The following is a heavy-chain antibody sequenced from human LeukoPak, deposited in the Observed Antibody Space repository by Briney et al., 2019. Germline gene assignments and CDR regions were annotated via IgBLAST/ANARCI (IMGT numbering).Heavy chain of an antibody. J-gene: IGHJ4*02. CDR1: GYSISSGYY. CDR2: IYHSGST. CDR3: ASIPYSDYDILTGYFFH. V-gene: IGHV4-38-2*02. D-gene: IGHD3-9*01. Sequence: SETLSLTCTVSGYSISSGYYWGWIRQPPGKGLEWIGSIYHSGSTYYNPSLKSRVTISVDTSKNQFSLKLSSVTAADTAVYYCASIPYSDYDILTGYFFHWGQGTLVTVSS.